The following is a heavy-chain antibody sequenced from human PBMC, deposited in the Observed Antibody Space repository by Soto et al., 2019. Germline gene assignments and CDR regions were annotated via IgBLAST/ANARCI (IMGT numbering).Heavy chain of an antibody. D-gene: IGHD2-21*02. J-gene: IGHJ4*02. Sequence: VQLVESGGGLIQPGGSLRLSCAASGFTVSSNYMSWVRQAPGKGLEWVSVIYRGGSTYYADSVKGRFTISRDNSKNTLYLQMNSLRAEDTAVYYCARGECGGDCFSSDYWGQGTLVTVSS. V-gene: IGHV3-53*01. CDR2: IYRGGST. CDR3: ARGECGGDCFSSDY. CDR1: GFTVSSNY.